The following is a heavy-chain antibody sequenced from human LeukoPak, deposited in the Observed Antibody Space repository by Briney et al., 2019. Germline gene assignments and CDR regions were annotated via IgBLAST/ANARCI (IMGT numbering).Heavy chain of an antibody. CDR3: ARGARFSNDY. CDR2: INHSGST. Sequence: SETLSLTCAVYGGSFSGYYWSWIRQPPGKGLEWIGEINHSGSTNYNPSLKSRVTISVDTSKNQFSLKLSSVTAADTAVYYCARGARFSNDYWGQGTLVTVSS. D-gene: IGHD3-3*01. V-gene: IGHV4-34*01. J-gene: IGHJ4*02. CDR1: GGSFSGYY.